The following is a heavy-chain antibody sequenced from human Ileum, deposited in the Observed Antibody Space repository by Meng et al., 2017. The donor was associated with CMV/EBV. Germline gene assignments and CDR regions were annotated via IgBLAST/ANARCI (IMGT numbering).Heavy chain of an antibody. CDR1: XGPLTGTTYY. D-gene: IGHD2-15*01. V-gene: IGHV4-39*07. J-gene: IGHJ4*01. Sequence: QLQLQESGPGLLTPSXXXXLXXXVSXGPLTGTTYYWAWMRQSPGKGPEWIGSMFYSGTAFYNPSLRSRVSISVDTSRDQFSFRMTSMTAADTAVYFCARADHCSGAVCYQGGPRGSFDHWSQGTLVTVSS. CDR3: ARADHCSGAVCYQGGPRGSFDH. CDR2: MFYSGTA.